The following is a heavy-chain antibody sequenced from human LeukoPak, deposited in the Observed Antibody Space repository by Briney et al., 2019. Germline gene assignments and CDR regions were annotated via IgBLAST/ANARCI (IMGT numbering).Heavy chain of an antibody. D-gene: IGHD3-10*01. CDR2: ISAYNDKT. CDR3: AKGVDIWFGEYNWFDP. CDR1: GYTFSNYG. V-gene: IGHV1-18*01. Sequence: GASVKVSCKASGYTFSNYGISWVRQAPGQGLEWMGWISAYNDKTNYAEKFQGRLTMTTDTSTSTAYMDLRSLRSDDTAVYYCAKGVDIWFGEYNWFDPWGQGTLVTVSS. J-gene: IGHJ5*02.